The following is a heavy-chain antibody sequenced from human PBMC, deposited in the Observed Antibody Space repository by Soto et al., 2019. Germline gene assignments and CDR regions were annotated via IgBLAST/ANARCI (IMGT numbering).Heavy chain of an antibody. CDR2: ISYTGTT. D-gene: IGHD3-3*01. Sequence: QVQLQESGPGLVKPSQTLSLTCTVSGDSVSSGDYYWSWIRQHPGKGLEWIGYISYTGTTDHNPSLKGRLIISVDTSKNQFSLRVKSVTAADTAVYYCARGTRRGGNYPHPLPHFTYFDSWGQGTLVTVSS. CDR1: GDSVSSGDYY. J-gene: IGHJ4*02. V-gene: IGHV4-31*03. CDR3: ARGTRRGGNYPHPLPHFTYFDS.